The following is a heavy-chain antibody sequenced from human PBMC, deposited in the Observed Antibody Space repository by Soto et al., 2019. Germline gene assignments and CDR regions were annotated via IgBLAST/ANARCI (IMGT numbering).Heavy chain of an antibody. CDR3: ARQGGCSSTSCYVLVYYYYYGMDV. J-gene: IGHJ6*02. CDR2: IYYSGST. D-gene: IGHD2-2*01. V-gene: IGHV4-39*01. CDR1: GGSISSSSYY. Sequence: SKTLSLTCTVSGGSISSSSYYWGWIRQPPGKGLEWIGSIYYSGSTYYNPSLKSRVTISVDTSKNQFSLKLSSVTAADTAVYYCARQGGCSSTSCYVLVYYYYYGMDVWGQGTTVTVSS.